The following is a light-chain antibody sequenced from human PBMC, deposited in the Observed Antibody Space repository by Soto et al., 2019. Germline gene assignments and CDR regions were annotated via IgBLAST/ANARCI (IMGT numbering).Light chain of an antibody. CDR3: QQTYSTPLT. J-gene: IGKJ4*01. V-gene: IGKV1-39*01. CDR1: QSIYTY. Sequence: DILMTQSPSSLSASVGDRVTITCRATQSIYTYLSWYQQKPGKAPKLLISAASSLESGVPSRFSGSGSGTDFSLTISSLQPEDFATYYCQQTYSTPLTFGGGTKVEIK. CDR2: AAS.